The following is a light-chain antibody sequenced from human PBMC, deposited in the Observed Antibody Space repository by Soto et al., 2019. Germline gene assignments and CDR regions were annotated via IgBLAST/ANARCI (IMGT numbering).Light chain of an antibody. Sequence: QSALTQPASVSGSPGQSITISCTGTSSDVGSYNLVSWYQQHPCKAPKLMIYEGSKRPKGVSNRFSGSKSGNTASLTISGLQAEYEADYYCCSYAGSSTYVFVTGTKLTVL. CDR1: SSDVGSYNL. J-gene: IGLJ1*01. V-gene: IGLV2-23*01. CDR3: CSYAGSSTYV. CDR2: EGS.